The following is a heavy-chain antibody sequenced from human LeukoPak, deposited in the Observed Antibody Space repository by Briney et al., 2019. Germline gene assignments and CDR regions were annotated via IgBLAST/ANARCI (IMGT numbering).Heavy chain of an antibody. CDR1: GFTFSTYE. J-gene: IGHJ3*02. CDR3: ARDYGEMATTAGAFDI. D-gene: IGHD5-24*01. CDR2: ISGSGSSI. V-gene: IGHV3-48*03. Sequence: GGSRRLSCAASGFTFSTYEMNWVRQAPGKGLEWVSYISGSGSSIYYADSVKGRFTISRDNSKNTLYLQMNSLRAEDTAVYYCARDYGEMATTAGAFDIWGQGTMVTVSS.